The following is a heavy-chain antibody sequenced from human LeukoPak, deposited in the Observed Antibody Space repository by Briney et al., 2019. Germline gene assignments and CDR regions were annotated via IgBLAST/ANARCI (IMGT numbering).Heavy chain of an antibody. CDR1: GGSISSSSYY. CDR2: IYYSGST. V-gene: IGHV4-39*01. CDR3: ARQLGDCSSTSCYADKVDY. Sequence: PSETLSLTCTVSGGSISSSSYYWGWIRQPPGKGREWIGSIYYSGSTYYNPSLKSRVTISVDTSKNQFSLKLSSVTAADTAVYYCARQLGDCSSTSCYADKVDYWGQGTLVTVSS. J-gene: IGHJ4*02. D-gene: IGHD2-2*01.